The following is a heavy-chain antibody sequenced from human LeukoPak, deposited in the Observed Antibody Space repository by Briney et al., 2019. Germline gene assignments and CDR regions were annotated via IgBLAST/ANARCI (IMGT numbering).Heavy chain of an antibody. CDR1: GGSISSSNW. Sequence: PSETLSLACAVSGGSISSSNWWSWVRQPPGKGLEWIGEIYHSGSTNYNPSLKSRVTISVDKSKNQFSLKLSSVTAADTAVYYCARLAPLHQRVTIFGVVISAFDIWGQGTMVTVSS. D-gene: IGHD3-3*01. J-gene: IGHJ3*02. CDR2: IYHSGST. V-gene: IGHV4-4*02. CDR3: ARLAPLHQRVTIFGVVISAFDI.